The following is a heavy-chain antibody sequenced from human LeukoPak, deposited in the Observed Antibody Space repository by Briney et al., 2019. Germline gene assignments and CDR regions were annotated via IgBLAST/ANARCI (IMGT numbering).Heavy chain of an antibody. CDR3: ARVKSSGTISKYYFDY. D-gene: IGHD6-19*01. J-gene: IGHJ4*02. Sequence: SETLSLTCTVSGGSISSGTYYWGWIRQPPGKGLEWIASIYYSGSTYYNPSLKSRVTISVDTSKNQFSLKLSSVTAADTAVYYCARVKSSGTISKYYFDYWGQGTLVTVSS. CDR2: IYYSGST. CDR1: GGSISSGTYY. V-gene: IGHV4-39*07.